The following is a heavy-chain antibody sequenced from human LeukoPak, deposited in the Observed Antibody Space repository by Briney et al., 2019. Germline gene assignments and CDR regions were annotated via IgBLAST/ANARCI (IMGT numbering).Heavy chain of an antibody. J-gene: IGHJ6*02. D-gene: IGHD6-6*01. CDR1: GFTFRRCA. CDR3: ARAQRSSSANYYYGMDV. V-gene: IGHV3-30-3*01. CDR2: ISYDGSHK. Sequence: GRSLGLFCAASGFTFRRCAMLGAREAPGRGLVWGAVISYDGSHKYYADSLRDRFTVSRDNPKNTLYLQMKSQRAEDTAVYYCARAQRSSSANYYYGMDVWGQGTTVTVSS.